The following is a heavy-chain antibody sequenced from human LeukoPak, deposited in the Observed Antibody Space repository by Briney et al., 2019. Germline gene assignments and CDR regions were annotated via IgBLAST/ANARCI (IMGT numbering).Heavy chain of an antibody. Sequence: GGSLRLSCAASGFTFSNYALHWVRQAPGKGLEWVSSISSSSSYIYYADSVKGRFTISRDNAKNSLYLQMNSLRVEDTAVYYCARDSGAADFDYWGQGTLVTVSS. D-gene: IGHD3-10*01. V-gene: IGHV3-21*01. J-gene: IGHJ4*02. CDR2: ISSSSSYI. CDR3: ARDSGAADFDY. CDR1: GFTFSNYA.